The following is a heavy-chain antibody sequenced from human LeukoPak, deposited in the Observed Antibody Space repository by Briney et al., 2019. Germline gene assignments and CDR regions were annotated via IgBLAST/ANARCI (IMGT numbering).Heavy chain of an antibody. J-gene: IGHJ4*02. CDR1: GFTFSSYA. CDR3: AKRPKATVTPYYFDY. V-gene: IGHV3-23*01. D-gene: IGHD4-17*01. CDR2: ISGSGGST. Sequence: GGPLRLSCAASGFTFSSYAMSWVRQAPGKGLEWVSAISGSGGSTYYADSVKGHFTISRDNSKNTLYLQMNSLRAEDTAVYYCAKRPKATVTPYYFDYWGQGTLVTVSS.